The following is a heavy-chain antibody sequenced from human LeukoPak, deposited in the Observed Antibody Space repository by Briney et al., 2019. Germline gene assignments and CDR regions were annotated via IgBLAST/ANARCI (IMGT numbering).Heavy chain of an antibody. CDR2: IKQDGSEK. V-gene: IGHV3-7*01. CDR3: ARDDGGDFNDAFDI. D-gene: IGHD2-21*02. Sequence: PGGPLRLSCAASGFTFSSYWMSWVRQAPGKGLEWVANIKQDGSEKYYVDSVKGRFTISRDNAKNSLYLQMNSLRAEDTAVYYCARDDGGDFNDAFDIWGQGTMVAVSS. J-gene: IGHJ3*02. CDR1: GFTFSSYW.